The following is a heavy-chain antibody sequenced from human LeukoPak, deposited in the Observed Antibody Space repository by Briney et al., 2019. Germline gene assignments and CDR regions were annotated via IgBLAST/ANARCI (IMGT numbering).Heavy chain of an antibody. V-gene: IGHV4-59*01. CDR1: GGSISSYY. D-gene: IGHD1-26*01. CDR2: IYYSGST. J-gene: IGHJ4*02. CDR3: ARVGATLV. Sequence: PSETLSLTCTVSGGSISSYYWSRIRQPPGKGLEWIGYIYYSGSTNYNPSLKRRVTISVDTSKNQFSLKLSSVTAADTAVYYCARVGATLVWGQGTLVTVSS.